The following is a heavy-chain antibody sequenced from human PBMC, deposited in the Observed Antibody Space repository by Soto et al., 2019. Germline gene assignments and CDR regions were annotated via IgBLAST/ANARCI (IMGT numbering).Heavy chain of an antibody. D-gene: IGHD3-10*01. CDR2: ISAYNGNT. Sequence: QVQLVQSGAEVKKPGASVKVSCKASGYTFTSYGISWVRQAPGQGLEWMGWISAYNGNTNYAQKLQGRVTMTTDTSXSXXYMELRSLRSDDTAVYYCARDRGSYYGSGENTFDYWGQGTLVTVSS. CDR3: ARDRGSYYGSGENTFDY. V-gene: IGHV1-18*01. CDR1: GYTFTSYG. J-gene: IGHJ4*02.